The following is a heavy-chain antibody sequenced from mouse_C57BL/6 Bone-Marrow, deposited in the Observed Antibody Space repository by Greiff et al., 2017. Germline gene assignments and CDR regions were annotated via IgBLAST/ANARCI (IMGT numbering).Heavy chain of an antibody. CDR3: ATMITPYYYAMDY. Sequence: EVQGVESGGGLVKPGGSLKLSCAASGFTFSSYAMSWVRQTPEKRLEWVATISDGGSYTYYPDNVKGRFTISRDNAKNNLYLQMSHLKSEDTAMYYCATMITPYYYAMDYWGQGTSVTVSS. J-gene: IGHJ4*01. V-gene: IGHV5-4*01. CDR2: ISDGGSYT. CDR1: GFTFSSYA. D-gene: IGHD2-4*01.